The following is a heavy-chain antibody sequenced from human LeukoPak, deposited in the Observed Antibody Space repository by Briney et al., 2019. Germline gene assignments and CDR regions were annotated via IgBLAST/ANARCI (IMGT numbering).Heavy chain of an antibody. J-gene: IGHJ4*02. Sequence: GGFLRLSCAASGFTFSNAWMSWVRQAPGKGLEWVGRIKSKTDGGTTDYAAPVKGRFTISRDDSKNTLYLQMNSLKTEDTAVYYCTTAVATYYDFWSGYYYFDYWGQGTLVTVSS. CDR1: GFTFSNAW. D-gene: IGHD3-3*01. CDR2: IKSKTDGGTT. CDR3: TTAVATYYDFWSGYYYFDY. V-gene: IGHV3-15*01.